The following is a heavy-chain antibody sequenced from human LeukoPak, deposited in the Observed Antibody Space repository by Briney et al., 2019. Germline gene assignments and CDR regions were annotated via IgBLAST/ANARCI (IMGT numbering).Heavy chain of an antibody. V-gene: IGHV1-18*04. CDR2: ISAYNGNT. Sequence: RASVKVSCKASGYTLTGYYMHWVRQAPGQGLEWMGWISAYNGNTNYAQKLQGRVTMTTDTSTSTAYMELRSLRSDDTAVYYCARVEYCSSTSCMGWFDPWGQGTLVTVSS. CDR1: GYTLTGYY. J-gene: IGHJ5*02. CDR3: ARVEYCSSTSCMGWFDP. D-gene: IGHD2-2*01.